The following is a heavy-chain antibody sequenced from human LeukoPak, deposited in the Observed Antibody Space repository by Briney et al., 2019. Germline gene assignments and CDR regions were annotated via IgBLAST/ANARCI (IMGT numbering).Heavy chain of an antibody. CDR3: ARDGLGEGLKLYYYYGMDV. V-gene: IGHV1-18*01. J-gene: IGHJ6*02. CDR1: GYTFTSYG. Sequence: GASVKVSCKASGYTFTSYGISWVRQAPGQGLEWMGWISAYNGNTNYAQKLQGRVTMTTDTSTSTAYTELRSLRSDDTAAYYCARDGLGEGLKLYYYYGMDVWGQGTTVTVSS. D-gene: IGHD2-21*01. CDR2: ISAYNGNT.